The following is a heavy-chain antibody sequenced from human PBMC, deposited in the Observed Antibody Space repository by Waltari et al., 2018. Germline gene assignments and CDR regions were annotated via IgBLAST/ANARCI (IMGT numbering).Heavy chain of an antibody. Sequence: QVQLVQSGAEVKKPGSSVKVSCKASGGTFSSYALSWVRQAPGQGLEWMGGTIPMFVRANYAQKFQGRVPITADESTSTSSMEVSRLRSEDPAVYYCARQEMATITYDYWGQGTLVTVSS. J-gene: IGHJ4*02. CDR1: GGTFSSYA. CDR2: TIPMFVRA. V-gene: IGHV1-69*12. CDR3: ARQEMATITYDY. D-gene: IGHD5-12*01.